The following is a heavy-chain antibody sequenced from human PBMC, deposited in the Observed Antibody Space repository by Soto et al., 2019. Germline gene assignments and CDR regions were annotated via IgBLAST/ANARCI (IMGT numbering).Heavy chain of an antibody. CDR3: ATRYCSGGSCYWFDP. V-gene: IGHV1-18*04. CDR2: ISAYNGNT. J-gene: IGHJ5*02. D-gene: IGHD2-15*01. Sequence: QVQLVQSGAEVKKPGASVKVSCKASGYTFTSYGISWVRQAPGQGLEWMGWISAYNGNTNYAQKLQGRVTMTTDTSTSTAYMELRSLRSDDTAVYYCATRYCSGGSCYWFDPCGQGTLVTVSS. CDR1: GYTFTSYG.